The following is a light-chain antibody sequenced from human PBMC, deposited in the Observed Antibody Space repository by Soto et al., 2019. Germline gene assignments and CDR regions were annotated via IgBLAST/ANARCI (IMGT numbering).Light chain of an antibody. CDR3: QQFSSYWT. CDR1: QSISSW. CDR2: DAS. V-gene: IGKV1-5*01. J-gene: IGKJ1*01. Sequence: DIQMTQSPSTLSASVGDRVTITCRASQSISSWLAWYQQKPGKAPKLLISDASSLESGVPSRFSGDRSGTAFTLTISRLHPEDVATYFCQQFSSYWTFGQGTRVEIK.